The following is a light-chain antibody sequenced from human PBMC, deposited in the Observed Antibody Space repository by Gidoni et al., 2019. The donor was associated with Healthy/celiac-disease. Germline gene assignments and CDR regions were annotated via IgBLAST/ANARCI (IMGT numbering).Light chain of an antibody. J-gene: IGKJ2*01. CDR1: QSVSSSY. CDR2: GAS. V-gene: IGKV3-20*01. CDR3: QQYGSSPFMYT. Sequence: ESVLTQSPGTLSLSPGERATLSCRASQSVSSSYVAWSQQKPGQAPRLLIYGASSRATGIPDRFSGSGSGTDFTLTISRLEPEHFAVYYCQQYGSSPFMYTFGPGTKLEIK.